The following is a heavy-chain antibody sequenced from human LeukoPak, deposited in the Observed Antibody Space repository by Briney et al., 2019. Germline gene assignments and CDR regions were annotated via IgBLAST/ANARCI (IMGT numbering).Heavy chain of an antibody. D-gene: IGHD2-15*01. Sequence: PSETLSLTCAVYGGSFSGYYWSWIRQPPGKGLEWIGEINHSGSTNYNPSLKSRVTISVDTSKNQFSLKLSSVTAADTAVYYCARGAPYCSGGSCYSGTTVVTQNYYYYYMDVWGKGTTVTVSS. J-gene: IGHJ6*03. V-gene: IGHV4-34*01. CDR1: GGSFSGYY. CDR2: INHSGST. CDR3: ARGAPYCSGGSCYSGTTVVTQNYYYYYMDV.